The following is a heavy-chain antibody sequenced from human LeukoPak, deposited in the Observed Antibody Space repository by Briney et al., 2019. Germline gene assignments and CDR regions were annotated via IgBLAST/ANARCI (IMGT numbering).Heavy chain of an antibody. D-gene: IGHD2/OR15-2a*01. V-gene: IGHV3-7*01. CDR3: ARGPMTVISI. CDR1: GFTVSSYW. J-gene: IGHJ4*02. Sequence: RGSLRLSCAASGFTVSSYWMSWVRQAPGKGLEWVANIKHDGSEKYYVDSVKGRFTISRDNAKNSVYLQMNSLRLEDTAVYYCARGPMTVISIGGQGTLVTVSS. CDR2: IKHDGSEK.